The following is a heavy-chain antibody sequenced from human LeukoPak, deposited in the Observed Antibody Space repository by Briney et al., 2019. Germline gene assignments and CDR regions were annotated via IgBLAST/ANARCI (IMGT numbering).Heavy chain of an antibody. CDR2: IIPIFGTA. Sequence: ASVKVSCKASGGTFSSYAISWVRQAPGQGLEWMGGIIPIFGTANYAQKFQGRVTITTDESTSTDYMELSSLRSEDTAVYYCARDKVDCSSGSCYSLGFGYWSQGTLVTVSS. V-gene: IGHV1-69*05. J-gene: IGHJ4*02. CDR3: ARDKVDCSSGSCYSLGFGY. CDR1: GGTFSSYA. D-gene: IGHD2-15*01.